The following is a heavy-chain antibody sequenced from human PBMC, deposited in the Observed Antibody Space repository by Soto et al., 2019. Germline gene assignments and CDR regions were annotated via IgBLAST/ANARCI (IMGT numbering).Heavy chain of an antibody. V-gene: IGHV1-2*04. J-gene: IGHJ6*02. CDR1: GYTFTGYY. CDR3: ARDQGSIVATSYYYYGMDV. CDR2: INPNSGGT. Sequence: QVQLVQSGAEVKKPRASVKVSCKASGYTFTGYYMHWVRQAPGQGLEWMGWINPNSGGTNYAQKFQGWVTMTRDTSISTAYMELSRLRSDDTAVYYCARDQGSIVATSYYYYGMDVWGQGTTVTVSS. D-gene: IGHD5-12*01.